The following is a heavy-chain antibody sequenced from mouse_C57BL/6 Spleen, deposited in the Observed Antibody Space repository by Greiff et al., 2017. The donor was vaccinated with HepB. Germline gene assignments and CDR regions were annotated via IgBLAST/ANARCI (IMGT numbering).Heavy chain of an antibody. V-gene: IGHV1-64*01. CDR2: IHPNSGST. CDR1: GYTFTSYW. CDR3: AREGLTGEGYFDY. Sequence: QVQLKQPGAELVKPGASVKLSCKASGYTFTSYWMHWVKQRPGQGLEWIGMIHPNSGSTNYNEKFKSKATLTVDKSSSTAYMQLSSLTSEDSAVYYCAREGLTGEGYFDYWGQGTTLTVSS. D-gene: IGHD4-1*01. J-gene: IGHJ2*01.